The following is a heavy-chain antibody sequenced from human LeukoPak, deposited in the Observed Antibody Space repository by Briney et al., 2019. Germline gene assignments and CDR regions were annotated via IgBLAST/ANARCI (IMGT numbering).Heavy chain of an antibody. Sequence: GGSLRLSCAASGFTFSSYGMHWVRQAPGKGLEWVAVIWYDGSNKYYADSVKGRFTISRDNSKNTLYLQMNSLGAEDTAVYYCARDDYGGNSVAWRYWGQGTLVTVSS. D-gene: IGHD4-23*01. CDR3: ARDDYGGNSVAWRY. J-gene: IGHJ4*02. CDR2: IWYDGSNK. V-gene: IGHV3-33*01. CDR1: GFTFSSYG.